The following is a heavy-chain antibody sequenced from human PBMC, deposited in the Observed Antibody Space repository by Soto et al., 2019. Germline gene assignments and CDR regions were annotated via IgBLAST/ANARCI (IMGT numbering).Heavy chain of an antibody. CDR1: GGSFSGYY. CDR2: INHSGST. Sequence: SETLSLTCAVYGGSFSGYYWSWIRQPPGKGLEWIGEINHSGSTNYNPSLKSRVTISVDTSKNQFSLKLSSVTAADTAVYYCAGSPVATIYGGYFDYWGQGTLVTVS. D-gene: IGHD5-12*01. CDR3: AGSPVATIYGGYFDY. J-gene: IGHJ4*02. V-gene: IGHV4-34*01.